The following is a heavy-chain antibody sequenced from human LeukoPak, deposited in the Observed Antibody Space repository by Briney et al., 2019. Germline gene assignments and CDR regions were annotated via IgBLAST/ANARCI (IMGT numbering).Heavy chain of an antibody. Sequence: SETLSLTCTVSGGSISSYYWSWIRQPPGKGLEWIGYIYYSGSTNYNPSLKSRVTISVDTSKNQFSLKLSSVTAADTAVYYCARAGRWEGRPHAFDIWGQGAMVAVSS. CDR1: GGSISSYY. D-gene: IGHD1-26*01. J-gene: IGHJ3*02. CDR3: ARAGRWEGRPHAFDI. V-gene: IGHV4-59*01. CDR2: IYYSGST.